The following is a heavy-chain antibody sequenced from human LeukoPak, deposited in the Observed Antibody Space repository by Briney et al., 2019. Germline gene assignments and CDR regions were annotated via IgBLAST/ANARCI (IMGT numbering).Heavy chain of an antibody. Sequence: GGSLRLSCAASGFTVSSNYMSWVRQAPGMGLEWVSVIYSGGSTYYADSVKGRFTISRDNSKNTLYLQMNSLRAEDTAVYYCARSEVFVDYYYMDVWGKGTTVTVSS. V-gene: IGHV3-53*01. CDR1: GFTVSSNY. CDR3: ARSEVFVDYYYMDV. J-gene: IGHJ6*03. CDR2: IYSGGST.